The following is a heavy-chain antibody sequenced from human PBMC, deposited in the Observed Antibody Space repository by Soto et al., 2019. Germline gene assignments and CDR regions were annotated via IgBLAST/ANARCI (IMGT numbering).Heavy chain of an antibody. Sequence: EVQLVESGGGLVQPGGSLRLSCAASGFTFSSYWMSWVRQAPGKGLEWVANIKQDGSEKYYVDSVKGRFTISRDNAKNSLYLQMTSLRAEDPAVYYCARDCDYGSRYDGMDVWGQGTTVTVSS. CDR2: IKQDGSEK. CDR1: GFTFSSYW. J-gene: IGHJ6*02. V-gene: IGHV3-7*05. CDR3: ARDCDYGSRYDGMDV. D-gene: IGHD3-10*01.